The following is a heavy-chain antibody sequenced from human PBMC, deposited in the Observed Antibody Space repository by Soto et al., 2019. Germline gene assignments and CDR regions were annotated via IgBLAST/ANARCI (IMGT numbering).Heavy chain of an antibody. Sequence: GGSLRLSCAASGFTFSSYGMHWVRQAPGKGLEWVAVISYDGSNKYYADSVKGRFTISRDNSKNTLYLQMNSLRAEDTAVYYCAKDPTDYYGSGSYSYNWFDPWGQGTLVTVSS. CDR2: ISYDGSNK. CDR3: AKDPTDYYGSGSYSYNWFDP. CDR1: GFTFSSYG. D-gene: IGHD3-10*01. J-gene: IGHJ5*02. V-gene: IGHV3-30*18.